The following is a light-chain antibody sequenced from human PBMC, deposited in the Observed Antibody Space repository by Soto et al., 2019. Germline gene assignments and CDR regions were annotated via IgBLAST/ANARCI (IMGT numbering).Light chain of an antibody. V-gene: IGLV1-44*01. CDR1: SSNIGSYT. J-gene: IGLJ2*01. Sequence: QAVVTQPPSASGTPGQRVTISCSGSSSNIGSYTVNWYQQLPGTAPKLLIYSYGRRPSGVPDRFSASKSGTSASLAISGLQSEDEADYFCAVWDDSLNVVVFGGGTKLTVL. CDR3: AVWDDSLNVVV. CDR2: SYG.